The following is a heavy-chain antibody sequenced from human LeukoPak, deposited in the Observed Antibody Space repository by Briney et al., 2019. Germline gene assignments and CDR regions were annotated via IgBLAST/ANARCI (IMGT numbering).Heavy chain of an antibody. CDR1: GFTFSSYE. V-gene: IGHV3-48*01. Sequence: PGGSLRLSCAASGFTFSSYEMNWVRQAPGKGLEWVSYISSSSGTIYYADSVKGRFTISRDNAKNSLYLQMNSLRAGDTAVYYCARALRAYSYGTFDYWGQGTLVTVSS. CDR2: ISSSSGTI. D-gene: IGHD5-18*01. CDR3: ARALRAYSYGTFDY. J-gene: IGHJ4*02.